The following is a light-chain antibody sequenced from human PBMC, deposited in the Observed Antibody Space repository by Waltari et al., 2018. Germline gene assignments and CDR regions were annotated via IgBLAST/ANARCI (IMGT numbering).Light chain of an antibody. CDR1: SSNIGAGYA. J-gene: IGLJ3*02. CDR2: GNS. Sequence: QSVLTPPPSVSGAPGQRVTLSCPGSSSNIGAGYAVHRYQQLPRTAPKFLIYGNSNRPSGVPDRFSGSKSGTSASLAITGLQAEDEADYYCQSYDSSLSGSVFGGGTKVTVL. CDR3: QSYDSSLSGSV. V-gene: IGLV1-40*01.